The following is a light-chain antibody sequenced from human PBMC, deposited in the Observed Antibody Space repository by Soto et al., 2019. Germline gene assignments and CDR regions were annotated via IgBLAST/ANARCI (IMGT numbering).Light chain of an antibody. Sequence: HSVLTQPASVSGSPGQSITISCTGTSSDVGGFLYVSWFQQHPGKAPKLMIYAVSNRPSGISNRFSGSKSGNTASLTISGLQAEDEADYYCSSYSSSSTLVVFGGGTQLTVL. CDR2: AVS. J-gene: IGLJ2*01. CDR1: SSDVGGFLY. V-gene: IGLV2-14*01. CDR3: SSYSSSSTLVV.